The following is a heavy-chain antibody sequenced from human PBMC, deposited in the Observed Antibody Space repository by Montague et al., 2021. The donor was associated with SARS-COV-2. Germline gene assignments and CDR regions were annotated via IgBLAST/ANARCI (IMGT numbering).Heavy chain of an antibody. Sequence: SETLSLTCTVPGGSISSSSYYWGWIRQPPGKGLEWIGSIYYSGSTYYNPSLKSRVTTSVDTSKNQFSLKLSSVTAADTAVYYCARHGKTRIAMIVVVIGYFDYWGQGTLVTVSS. D-gene: IGHD3-22*01. J-gene: IGHJ4*02. CDR3: ARHGKTRIAMIVVVIGYFDY. CDR2: IYYSGST. CDR1: GGSISSSSYY. V-gene: IGHV4-39*01.